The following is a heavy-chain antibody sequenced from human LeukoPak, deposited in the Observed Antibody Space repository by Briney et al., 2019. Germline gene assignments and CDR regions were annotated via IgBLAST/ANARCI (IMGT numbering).Heavy chain of an antibody. D-gene: IGHD2-2*01. J-gene: IGHJ6*02. CDR1: GFTFSSYS. CDR2: ISSSSSYI. Sequence: GGSLRLSCAASGFTFSSYSMNWVRQAPGKGLEWVSSISSSSSYIYYADSVKGRFTISRDNAKNSLYLQMNSLRAEDTAVYYCARDCRPGIVVVPAAIARGAGMDVWGQGTTVTVSS. CDR3: ARDCRPGIVVVPAAIARGAGMDV. V-gene: IGHV3-21*01.